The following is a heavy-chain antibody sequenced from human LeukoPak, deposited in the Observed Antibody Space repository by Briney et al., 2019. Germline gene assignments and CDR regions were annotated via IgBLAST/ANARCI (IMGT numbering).Heavy chain of an antibody. CDR2: INPNSGGT. J-gene: IGHJ4*02. CDR3: ARDFVSSSWYGAINRDC. CDR1: GYSENFYG. D-gene: IGHD6-13*01. Sequence: ASVRVSCKTSGYSENFYGITWVRQVAGQGLEWMGWINPNSGGTNYAQKFQGRVTMTRDTSISTAYMELSRLRSDDTAVYYCARDFVSSSWYGAINRDCWGQGTLVTVSS. V-gene: IGHV1-2*02.